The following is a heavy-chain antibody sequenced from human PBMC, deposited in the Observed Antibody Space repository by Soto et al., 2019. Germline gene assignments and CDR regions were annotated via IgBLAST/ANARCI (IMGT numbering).Heavy chain of an antibody. Sequence: PSETLSLTCTVSGGSISSGDYYWSWIRQPPGKGLEWIGYIYYSGSTYYNPSLKSRVTISVDTSKNQFSLKLSSVTAADTAVYYCARGGDDCGGDCSPHWFDPWGQGTLGPSPQ. V-gene: IGHV4-30-4*01. CDR3: ARGGDDCGGDCSPHWFDP. CDR1: GGSISSGDYY. CDR2: IYYSGST. D-gene: IGHD2-21*02. J-gene: IGHJ5*02.